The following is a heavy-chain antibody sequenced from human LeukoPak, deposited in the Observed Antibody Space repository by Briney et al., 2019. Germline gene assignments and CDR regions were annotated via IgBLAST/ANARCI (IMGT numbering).Heavy chain of an antibody. V-gene: IGHV1-69*06. CDR3: ARPQTSYDILTGDFDY. J-gene: IGHJ4*02. CDR1: GGTFSSYA. D-gene: IGHD3-9*01. CDR2: IIPIFGTA. Sequence: GASVKVSCKASGGTFSSYAISWVRQAPRQGLEWMGGIIPIFGTANYAQKFQGRVAITADKSTSTAYMELSSLRSEDTAVYYCARPQTSYDILTGDFDYWGQGTLVTVSS.